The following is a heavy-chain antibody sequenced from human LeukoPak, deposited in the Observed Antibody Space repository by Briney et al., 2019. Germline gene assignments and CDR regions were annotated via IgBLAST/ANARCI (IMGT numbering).Heavy chain of an antibody. CDR1: GDSISTYY. D-gene: IGHD6-13*01. Sequence: SETLSLTCTVSGDSISTYYWNRIRQPAGKGLEWIGRIYTSGSTNYNPSLKSRVTMSVDTSKNQFSLKLSSVTAADTAVYYCARDFLSSKWYYFDYWGQGTLVTVSS. CDR3: ARDFLSSKWYYFDY. J-gene: IGHJ4*02. CDR2: IYTSGST. V-gene: IGHV4-4*07.